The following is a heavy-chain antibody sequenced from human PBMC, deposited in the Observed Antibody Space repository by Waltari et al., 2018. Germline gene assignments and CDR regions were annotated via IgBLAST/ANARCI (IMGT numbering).Heavy chain of an antibody. Sequence: QVQLVQSGAEMRKPGTSVKVSCRTSGYTFTDYYIHWLRQAPGQGLEWMGWVNPSTGGTNYAQKFRDRVAMTRHTSINTASMERNRLRLDDTAVYFCARAILRFLKPIDSWGQGTLVTVSS. CDR1: GYTFTDYY. CDR3: ARAILRFLKPIDS. V-gene: IGHV1-2*02. CDR2: VNPSTGGT. J-gene: IGHJ4*02. D-gene: IGHD3-3*01.